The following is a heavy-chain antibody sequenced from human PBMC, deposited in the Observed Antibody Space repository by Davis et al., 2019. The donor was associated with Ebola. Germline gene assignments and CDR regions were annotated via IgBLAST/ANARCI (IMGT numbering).Heavy chain of an antibody. CDR3: ARNFAVITMVQGVISEFDY. J-gene: IGHJ4*02. D-gene: IGHD3-10*01. CDR1: GGSFSGYY. CDR2: IYYSGST. Sequence: MPSETLSLTCAVYGGSFSGYYWSWIRQPPGKGLEWIGSIYYSGSTYYNPSLKSRVTISVDTSKNQFSLKLSSVTAADTAVYYCARNFAVITMVQGVISEFDYWGQGTLVTVSS. V-gene: IGHV4-34*01.